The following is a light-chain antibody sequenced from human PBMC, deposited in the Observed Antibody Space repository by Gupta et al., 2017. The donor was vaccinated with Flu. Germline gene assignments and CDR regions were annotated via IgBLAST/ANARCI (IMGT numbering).Light chain of an antibody. V-gene: IGKV1-39*01. Sequence: DIQMTQSPSSLSASIGDRVTIACRASQSISTYLNWYQHNSGKAPKLLIFGSSILQGGVPSRFSGSGSGTEFTLTISSLQPEDFATYYCQQSYNTPTTFGRGPSWRSN. CDR3: QQSYNTPTT. J-gene: IGKJ2*01. CDR2: GSS. CDR1: QSISTY.